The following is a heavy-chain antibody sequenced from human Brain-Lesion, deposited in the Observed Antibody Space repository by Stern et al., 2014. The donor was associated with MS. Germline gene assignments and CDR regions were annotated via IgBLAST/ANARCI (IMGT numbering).Heavy chain of an antibody. CDR3: QRPPATPSGYDRFDY. D-gene: IGHD5-12*01. V-gene: IGHV5-51*03. J-gene: IGHJ4*02. CDR2: IFPRDSNT. CDR1: GYLFDDYW. Sequence: EVQLVESGAEVKKPGGSLKISCEASGYLFDDYWIGWVRQMSGRGLELVAIIFPRDSNTRYSPSVQGQVTISADKSISPAYLQRSTQKPSDTAMYFCQRPPATPSGYDRFDYWGQGALVTVSS.